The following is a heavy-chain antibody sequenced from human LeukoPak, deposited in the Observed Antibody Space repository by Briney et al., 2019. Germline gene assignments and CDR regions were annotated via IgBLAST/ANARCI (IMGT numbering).Heavy chain of an antibody. Sequence: GGSLRLSCAASEFTVSSNYMSWVRQAPGKGLEWVSVIYSGGSTYYADSVKGRFTISRHNSKNTLYLQMNSLRAEDTPVYYCARVGYYDSRPFDYWGQGTLVTVSS. CDR2: IYSGGST. CDR1: EFTVSSNY. V-gene: IGHV3-53*04. J-gene: IGHJ4*02. CDR3: ARVGYYDSRPFDY. D-gene: IGHD3-22*01.